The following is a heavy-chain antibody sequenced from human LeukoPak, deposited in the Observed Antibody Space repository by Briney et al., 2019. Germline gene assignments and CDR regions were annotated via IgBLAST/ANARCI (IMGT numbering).Heavy chain of an antibody. CDR1: GGSISSYY. D-gene: IGHD3-22*01. Sequence: SETLSLTYTVSGGSISSYYWSWIRQPPGKGLEWIGYIYYSGSTNYNPSLKSRVTISVDTSKNQFSLKLSSVTAADTAVYYCARAIHRSGYYPSYYFDYWGQGTLVTVSS. CDR2: IYYSGST. V-gene: IGHV4-59*01. J-gene: IGHJ4*02. CDR3: ARAIHRSGYYPSYYFDY.